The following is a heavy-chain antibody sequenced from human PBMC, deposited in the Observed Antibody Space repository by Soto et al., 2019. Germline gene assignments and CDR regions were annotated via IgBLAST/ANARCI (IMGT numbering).Heavy chain of an antibody. CDR1: GFTFISHS. CDR3: ARWSGHCSNGVCVGLYFYYTGMDV. V-gene: IGHV3-21*01. D-gene: IGHD2-8*01. Sequence: EMQLVESGGGLVKSGGSLRLSCAASGFTFISHSMNWVRQAPGKGLEWVASISSSSSKIYYADSVKGRFTISRDKAEKSLYLQMNSLRADDTAVYYCARWSGHCSNGVCVGLYFYYTGMDVWGKGTTVIVSS. J-gene: IGHJ6*04. CDR2: ISSSSSKI.